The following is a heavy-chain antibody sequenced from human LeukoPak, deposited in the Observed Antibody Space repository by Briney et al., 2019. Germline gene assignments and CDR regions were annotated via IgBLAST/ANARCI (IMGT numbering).Heavy chain of an antibody. Sequence: PGGSLRLSCAASGFTFSSYEMNWVRQAPGKGLEWVSYISSSGSTIYYADSVKGRFTISRDNSKNTLYLQMNSLRAEDTAVYYCARTTVVMDYFDYWGQGTLVTVSS. CDR3: ARTTVVMDYFDY. CDR1: GFTFSSYE. J-gene: IGHJ4*02. V-gene: IGHV3-48*03. D-gene: IGHD4-23*01. CDR2: ISSSGSTI.